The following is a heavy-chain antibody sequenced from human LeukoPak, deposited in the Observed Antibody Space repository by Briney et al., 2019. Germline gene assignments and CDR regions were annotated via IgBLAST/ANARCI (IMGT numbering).Heavy chain of an antibody. CDR3: AKDRHASSYYFDY. CDR2: IWYDGSNK. J-gene: IGHJ4*02. CDR1: GFTFSNYG. V-gene: IGHV3-33*06. Sequence: GRSLRLSCAASGFTFSNYGTHWVRQAPGKGLEWVALIWYDGSNKYYADSVKGRFTISRDNSKNTLYLQMNSLRAEDTAVYYCAKDRHASSYYFDYWGQGTLVTVSS. D-gene: IGHD2-2*01.